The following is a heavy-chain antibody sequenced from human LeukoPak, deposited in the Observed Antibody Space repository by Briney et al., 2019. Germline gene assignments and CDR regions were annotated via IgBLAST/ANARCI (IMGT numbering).Heavy chain of an antibody. CDR3: ARDRGTNPNWFDP. CDR2: ISSSSGYI. J-gene: IGHJ5*02. V-gene: IGHV3-21*01. CDR1: GFTFSSYS. D-gene: IGHD1-7*01. Sequence: GGSLRLSCAASGFTFSSYSMNLVRQAPGKGLEWVSSISSSSGYIYYADSVKGRFTISRDNAKNSLYLQMNSLRAEDTAVYYCARDRGTNPNWFDPWGQGTLVTVSS.